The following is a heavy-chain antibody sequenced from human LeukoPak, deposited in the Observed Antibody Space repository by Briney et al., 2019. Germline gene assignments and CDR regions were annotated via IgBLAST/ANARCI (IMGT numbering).Heavy chain of an antibody. V-gene: IGHV1-24*01. CDR1: GYTLTELS. J-gene: IGHJ6*03. CDR2: FDPEDGET. Sequence: ASVKVSCKVSGYTLTELSMHWVRQAPGKGLERMGGFDPEDGETIYAQKLQGRVTMTEDTTTDTAYMELSSLRSEDTAVYYCATDRRYCSGDSCYPYYYMDVWGKGTTVTVSS. D-gene: IGHD2-15*01. CDR3: ATDRRYCSGDSCYPYYYMDV.